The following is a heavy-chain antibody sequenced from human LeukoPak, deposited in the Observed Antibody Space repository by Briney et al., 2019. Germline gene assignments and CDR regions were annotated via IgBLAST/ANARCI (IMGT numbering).Heavy chain of an antibody. CDR2: IYYSGST. J-gene: IGHJ5*02. CDR3: ARGPRSFFGVVIEGRDNWFDP. CDR1: GGSISSSSYY. V-gene: IGHV4-39*07. D-gene: IGHD3-3*01. Sequence: PSQTLSLTCAVSGGSISSSSYYWGWIRQPPGKGLEWIGSIYYSGSTYYNPSLKSRVTISVDTSKNQFSLKLSSVTAADTAVYYCARGPRSFFGVVIEGRDNWFDPWGQGTLVTVSS.